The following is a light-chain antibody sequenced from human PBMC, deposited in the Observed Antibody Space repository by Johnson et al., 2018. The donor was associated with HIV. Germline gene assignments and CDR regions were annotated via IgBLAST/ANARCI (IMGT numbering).Light chain of an antibody. J-gene: IGLJ1*01. CDR1: RTNVGNNF. V-gene: IGLV1-51*02. CDR3: GTWDSSLNSEGL. Sequence: QSVLTQPPSVSAAPGQKVTISCSGGRTNVGNNFVSWYQQFPGAAPKLLIYEDNKRPSGIPDRFSGSRSGTSATLDITGLQTGDEADYYCGTWDSSLNSEGLCGTGNNVTVL. CDR2: EDN.